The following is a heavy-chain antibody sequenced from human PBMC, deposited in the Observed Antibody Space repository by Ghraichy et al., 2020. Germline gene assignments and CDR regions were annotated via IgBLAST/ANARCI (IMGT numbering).Heavy chain of an antibody. V-gene: IGHV3-15*01. CDR3: VTEDHGLGGYDI. Sequence: GGSLRLSCVASGFSFTNAWMSWVRQAPGKGPEWVGRIKNKVEGGTTDYAAPVKGRFTISREDSKDTLYLSMNSLKTEDTAVYYCVTEDHGLGGYDIWGQGTMVTVSS. J-gene: IGHJ3*02. CDR2: IKNKVEGGTT. D-gene: IGHD3-16*01. CDR1: GFSFTNAW.